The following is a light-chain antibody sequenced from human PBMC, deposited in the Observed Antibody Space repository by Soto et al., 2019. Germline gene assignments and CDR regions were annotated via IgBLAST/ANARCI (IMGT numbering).Light chain of an antibody. J-gene: IGLJ2*01. CDR2: EVR. Sequence: QSVLTQPASVSGSPGQSITISCSGTSRDIGAYNLVSWYQQPPGKAPKLLIYEVRNRPSGISYRFSGSKSGTTASLTISSLLPEDVADYYCSTYTSRSTLVFGGGTKVTVL. CDR1: SRDIGAYNL. CDR3: STYTSRSTLV. V-gene: IGLV2-14*01.